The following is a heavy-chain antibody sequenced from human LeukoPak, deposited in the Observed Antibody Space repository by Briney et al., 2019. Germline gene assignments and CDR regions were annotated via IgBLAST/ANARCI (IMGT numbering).Heavy chain of an antibody. J-gene: IGHJ4*02. Sequence: SVKVSCKASGGTFSSYAISWVRQAPGQGLEWMGGIIPIFGTANYAQKFQGRVTMTEDTSTDTAYMELNSLSSEDTAVYYCSSSGVEEWQGLHFWGQGTLVTVSS. CDR1: GGTFSSYA. CDR3: SSSGVEEWQGLHF. V-gene: IGHV1-69*06. D-gene: IGHD3-3*01. CDR2: IIPIFGTA.